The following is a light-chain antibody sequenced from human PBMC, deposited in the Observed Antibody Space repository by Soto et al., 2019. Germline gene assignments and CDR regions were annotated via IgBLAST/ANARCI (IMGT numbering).Light chain of an antibody. Sequence: QSALTQPASVSGSDGQSITISCTGTSSDVGGYNYVSWYQQHPGKAPKVMIYEVSNWPSGVSNRFSGSKSGNTASLTISGLQAEDEADYYCSSYTSSSTYVFGTGTKLTVL. CDR2: EVS. J-gene: IGLJ1*01. CDR1: SSDVGGYNY. CDR3: SSYTSSSTYV. V-gene: IGLV2-14*01.